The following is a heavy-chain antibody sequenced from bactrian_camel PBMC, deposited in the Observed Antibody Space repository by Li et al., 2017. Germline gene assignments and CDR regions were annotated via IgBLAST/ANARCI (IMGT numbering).Heavy chain of an antibody. V-gene: IGHV3S53*01. J-gene: IGHJ6*01. CDR2: IGVDVDI. CDR1: SYMWSSNC. CDR3: NFHWSSGNCPTGSF. D-gene: IGHD2*01. Sequence: VQLVESGGGSVQAGESLSLSCTASSYMWSSNCMGWYRQTPGKEREFVSRIGVDVDISYRDSVKGRFSTSQNNAEKTVYLHMQNLKPEDTAVYTCNFHWSSGNCPTGSFWGQGTQVTVS.